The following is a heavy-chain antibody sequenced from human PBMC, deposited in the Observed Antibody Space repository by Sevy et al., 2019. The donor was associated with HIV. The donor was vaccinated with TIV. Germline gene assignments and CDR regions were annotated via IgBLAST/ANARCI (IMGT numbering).Heavy chain of an antibody. CDR3: AKDGHCSGGSCYFDY. J-gene: IGHJ4*02. CDR2: ISGSGGST. V-gene: IGHV3-23*01. Sequence: GGCLRLSCAASGFTFSSYAMSWVRQAPGKGLEWVSAISGSGGSTYYADSVKGRLTISRDNSKNTLYLQMNSLRAEDTAVYYCAKDGHCSGGSCYFDYWGQGTLVTVSS. D-gene: IGHD2-15*01. CDR1: GFTFSSYA.